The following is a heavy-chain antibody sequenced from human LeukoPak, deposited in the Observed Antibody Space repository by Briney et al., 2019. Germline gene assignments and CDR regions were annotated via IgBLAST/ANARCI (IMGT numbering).Heavy chain of an antibody. V-gene: IGHV3-23*01. CDR3: ARGGLRYYYDTSDIQPFDS. D-gene: IGHD3-22*01. Sequence: PGGSLRLSCSASGFSFSSYAMSWVRQAPGKGLEWVSAIGGSGGFTYYADSVKGRFTISRDNSKNTLYLQMNSLRAEDTAVYYCARGGLRYYYDTSDIQPFDSWGQGTLVTVSS. CDR1: GFSFSSYA. CDR2: IGGSGGFT. J-gene: IGHJ4*02.